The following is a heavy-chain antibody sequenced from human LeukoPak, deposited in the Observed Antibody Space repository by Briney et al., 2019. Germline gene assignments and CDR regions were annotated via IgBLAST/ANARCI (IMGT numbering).Heavy chain of an antibody. D-gene: IGHD6-19*01. CDR3: AKDIGSGWSFDY. J-gene: IGHJ4*02. CDR1: GFTFSSYG. V-gene: IGHV3-30*18. CDR2: ISYDGSNK. Sequence: GGSLRLSCAASGFTFSSYGMHWVRQAPGKGLEWVAVISYDGSNKYYADSVKGRFTISRDNSKNTLYLQINSLRTEDTALYYCAKDIGSGWSFDYWGQGTLVTVSS.